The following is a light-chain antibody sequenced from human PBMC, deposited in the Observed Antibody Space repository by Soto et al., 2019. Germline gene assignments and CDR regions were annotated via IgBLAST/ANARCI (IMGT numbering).Light chain of an antibody. Sequence: MTQSPASLSVSPGERVTITCRASQTISRWLAWYQQKPGRAPKLLIYDASTLESGVPSRFSGSGSETEFTLTISRLQPDDFATYFCHSRAFGQGTRLEIK. J-gene: IGKJ5*01. V-gene: IGKV1-5*01. CDR3: HSRA. CDR1: QTISRW. CDR2: DAS.